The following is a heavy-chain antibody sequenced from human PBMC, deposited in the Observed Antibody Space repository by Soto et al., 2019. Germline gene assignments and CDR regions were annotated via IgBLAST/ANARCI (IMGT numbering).Heavy chain of an antibody. D-gene: IGHD2-2*01. CDR1: GFTFDDYA. CDR2: ISWNSGSI. Sequence: GGSLRLSCAASGFTFDDYAMHWVRQAPGKGLEWVSGISWNSGSIGYADSVKGRFTISRDNAKNSLYLQMNSLRAEDTALYYCAKDNFLLGYQLLYAFDIWGQGTMVTVSS. J-gene: IGHJ3*02. CDR3: AKDNFLLGYQLLYAFDI. V-gene: IGHV3-9*01.